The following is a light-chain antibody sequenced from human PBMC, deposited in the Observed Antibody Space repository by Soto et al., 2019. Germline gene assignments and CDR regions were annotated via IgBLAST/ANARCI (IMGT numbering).Light chain of an antibody. Sequence: QSVLTQPPSVSGAPGQRVTISCTGSSSNIGAGYGVHWYQQLPGAVPKLIIYGSNHRPSGVPDRISGSKSGTSATLAITGLRGEDEADDYCQSYDNSLSGGVFGGGTKLTVL. CDR1: SSNIGAGYG. CDR3: QSYDNSLSGGV. CDR2: GSN. J-gene: IGLJ3*02. V-gene: IGLV1-40*01.